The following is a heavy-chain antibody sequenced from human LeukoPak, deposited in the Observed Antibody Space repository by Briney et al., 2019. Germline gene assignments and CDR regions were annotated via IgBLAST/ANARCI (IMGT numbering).Heavy chain of an antibody. CDR3: ARHHYYGSGSPNWFDP. J-gene: IGHJ5*02. V-gene: IGHV4-39*01. Sequence: SETLSLTCTVSGGSISCTSCYWGWIRQPPGKGLEWIGSIFYSGSTCYNPSLNSRVTMSVDASKNQFSLKVNSVTAADTAAYYCARHHYYGSGSPNWFDPWGQGTLVTVSS. CDR2: IFYSGST. D-gene: IGHD3-10*01. CDR1: GGSISCTSCY.